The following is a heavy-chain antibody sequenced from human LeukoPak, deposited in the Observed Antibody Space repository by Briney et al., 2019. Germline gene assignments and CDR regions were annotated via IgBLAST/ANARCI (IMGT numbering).Heavy chain of an antibody. Sequence: PSETRSLTCTVAGGSISSYYWSWVRQPPGKGLEWIGYIHYSGNTNYNPSLKSRVTISVDTSKNQFSLKLSSVTAADTAVYYCARPNANGGWFPFDYWGQGTLVTVSS. V-gene: IGHV4-59*08. CDR2: IHYSGNT. D-gene: IGHD6-19*01. J-gene: IGHJ4*02. CDR3: ARPNANGGWFPFDY. CDR1: GGSISSYY.